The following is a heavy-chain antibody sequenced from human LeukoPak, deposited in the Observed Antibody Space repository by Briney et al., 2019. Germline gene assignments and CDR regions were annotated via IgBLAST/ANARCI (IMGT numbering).Heavy chain of an antibody. J-gene: IGHJ4*02. CDR2: IKQDGGEK. V-gene: IGHV3-7*01. Sequence: GGSLRLSCAASGFTFTTYWMTWVRQAPGKGLEWVANIKQDGGEKNYVDSVKGRSTISRDNAKNSLYLQMNSLRAEDTAVYYCARVRAVAGLWDYWGQGTLVTVSS. CDR1: GFTFTTYW. CDR3: ARVRAVAGLWDY. D-gene: IGHD6-19*01.